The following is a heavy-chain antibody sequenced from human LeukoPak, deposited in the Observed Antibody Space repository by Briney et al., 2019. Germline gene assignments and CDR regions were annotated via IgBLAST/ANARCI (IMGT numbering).Heavy chain of an antibody. D-gene: IGHD6-13*01. CDR3: VKAAGSWYGYFDY. CDR2: ISDNGGNT. V-gene: IGHV3-64D*06. CDR1: GFTFSNYA. Sequence: GGSLRLSCSASGFTFSNYAIHWVRQAPGKGLEYVSTISDNGGNTNYADSVKGRFTISRDNTKNTLYLQMSSLRHEDTAVYYCVKAAGSWYGYFDYWGQGTLVTVSS. J-gene: IGHJ4*02.